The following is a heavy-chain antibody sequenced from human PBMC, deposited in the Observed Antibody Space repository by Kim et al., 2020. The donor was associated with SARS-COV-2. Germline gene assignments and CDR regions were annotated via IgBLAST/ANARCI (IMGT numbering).Heavy chain of an antibody. CDR1: GYTFSDYD. Sequence: ASVKVSCKASGYTFSDYDINWVRQATGQGPEWMGWMNPYSGNTGYAQKFQGRVTMTRDTTMNTAYPDLSGLRSDDRAVYYCARGDRYCRSSSCYNYWGQGTLVTVSS. J-gene: IGHJ4*02. D-gene: IGHD2-2*02. CDR3: ARGDRYCRSSSCYNY. CDR2: MNPYSGNT. V-gene: IGHV1-8*01.